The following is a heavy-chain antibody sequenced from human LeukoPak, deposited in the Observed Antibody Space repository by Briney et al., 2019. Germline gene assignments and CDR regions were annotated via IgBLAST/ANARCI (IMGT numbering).Heavy chain of an antibody. CDR1: GGSISSYY. CDR2: INHSGST. J-gene: IGHJ3*02. D-gene: IGHD3-22*01. V-gene: IGHV4-34*01. CDR3: ARGPPVYYDSDDAFDI. Sequence: SETLSLTCTVSGGSISSYYWSWIRQPPGKGLEWIGEINHSGSTNYNPSLKSRVTISVDTSKNQFSLKLSSVTAADTAVYYCARGPPVYYDSDDAFDIWGQGTMVTVSS.